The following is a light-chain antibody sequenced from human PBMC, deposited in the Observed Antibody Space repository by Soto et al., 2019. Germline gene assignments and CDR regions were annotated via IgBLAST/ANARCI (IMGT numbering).Light chain of an antibody. CDR2: GAS. V-gene: IGKV3-20*01. CDR3: QQLDSYPLT. CDR1: QSVMSNY. Sequence: EIVLTQSPGTQSLSPGERATLSCRASQSVMSNYVAWYHQKPGQAPRLLIYGASSRATGIPDRFSGSGSGTDFTLTISSLQPEDFATYYCQQLDSYPLTFGGGTKVDIK. J-gene: IGKJ4*01.